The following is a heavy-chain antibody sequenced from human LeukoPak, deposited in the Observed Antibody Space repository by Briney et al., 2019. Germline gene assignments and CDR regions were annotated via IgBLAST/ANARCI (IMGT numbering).Heavy chain of an antibody. D-gene: IGHD3-22*01. CDR1: GGSISSYY. CDR2: MYYSGST. V-gene: IGHV4-59*01. J-gene: IGHJ6*02. Sequence: PSETLSLTCTVSGGSISSYYWSWIRQPPGKGLEWIGYMYYSGSTNYNPSLKSRVTISGDTSKNQFSLKLSSVTAADTAVYYCARNYDSGGYGMDVWGQGTTVTVSS. CDR3: ARNYDSGGYGMDV.